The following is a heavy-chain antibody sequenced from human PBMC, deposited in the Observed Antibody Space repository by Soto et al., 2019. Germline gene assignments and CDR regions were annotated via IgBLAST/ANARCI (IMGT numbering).Heavy chain of an antibody. Sequence: VQLVESGGGLVQPGGSLRLSCAGSGFTFSNYWMHWVRQAPGKGLEWVSRIDHDGPTDYADSVRGRFTISRDNAENTLYLQMNSLRPGDTAVYYCVRDSHGDYWGQGTLVTVSS. CDR3: VRDSHGDY. CDR2: IDHDGPT. CDR1: GFTFSNYW. V-gene: IGHV3-74*01. J-gene: IGHJ4*02.